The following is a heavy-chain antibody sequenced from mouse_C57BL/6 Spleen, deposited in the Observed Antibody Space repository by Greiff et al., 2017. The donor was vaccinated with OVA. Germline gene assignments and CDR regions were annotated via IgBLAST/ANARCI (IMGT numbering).Heavy chain of an antibody. V-gene: IGHV3-6*01. J-gene: IGHJ2*01. CDR1: GYSITSGYY. CDR2: ISYDGSN. CDR3: ARFYHYFDY. Sequence: ESGPGLVKPSQSLSLTCSVTGYSITSGYYWNWIRQFPGNKLEWMGYISYDGSNNYNPSLKNRISITRDTSKNQFFLKLNSVTTEDTATYYCARFYHYFDYWGQGTTLTVSS.